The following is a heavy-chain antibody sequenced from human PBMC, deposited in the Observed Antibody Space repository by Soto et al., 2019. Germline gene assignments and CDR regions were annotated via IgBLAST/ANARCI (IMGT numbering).Heavy chain of an antibody. J-gene: IGHJ3*02. CDR3: ARASFGYCSSTSCSGGAFDI. CDR1: GGSISSYY. Sequence: QVQLQESGPGLVKPSETLSLTCTVSGGSISSYYWNWIRQPPGKGLEWIGYVYYSESTNYKPSLRSRVAISLDASKNQFSRRLSSVTAADTAVYYCARASFGYCSSTSCSGGAFDIWSQGTMVTVSS. D-gene: IGHD2-2*01. CDR2: VYYSEST. V-gene: IGHV4-59*08.